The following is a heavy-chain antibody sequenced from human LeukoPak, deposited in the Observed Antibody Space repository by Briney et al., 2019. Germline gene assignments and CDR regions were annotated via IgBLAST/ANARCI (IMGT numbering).Heavy chain of an antibody. CDR1: AFSLNAYN. D-gene: IGHD6-13*01. Sequence: GGFLRLSCAASAFSLNAYNMNWVRQAPGKGLEWVSSISYTGTYIYYADSVKGRFTISRDNAQNSLYLQMNSLRAEDTAVYYYAKLQYNNIWGYNWFDPWGQGTLVTVSS. CDR2: ISYTGTYI. J-gene: IGHJ5*02. V-gene: IGHV3-21*04. CDR3: AKLQYNNIWGYNWFDP.